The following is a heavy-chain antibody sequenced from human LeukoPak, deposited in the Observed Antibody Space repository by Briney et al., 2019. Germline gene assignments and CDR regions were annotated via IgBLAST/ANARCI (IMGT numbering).Heavy chain of an antibody. V-gene: IGHV1-18*01. CDR2: ISAYNGNT. CDR1: GYTFTSYG. D-gene: IGHD1-1*01. J-gene: IGHJ4*02. CDR3: ARGGYAYSYRHFDY. Sequence: GALVKVSCKASGYTFTSYGISWVRQAPGQGLEWIGWISAYNGNTNYAQKLQGRVTMTTDTSTSTAYMELRSLRSDDTAAYYCARGGYAYSYRHFDYWGQGALVTVSS.